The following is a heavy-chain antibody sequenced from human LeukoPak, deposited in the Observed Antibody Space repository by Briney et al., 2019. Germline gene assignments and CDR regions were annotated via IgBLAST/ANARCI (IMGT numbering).Heavy chain of an antibody. J-gene: IGHJ3*01. CDR1: GGSFSGYY. CDR3: AREQYLAYDVFGF. CDR2: INHSGST. Sequence: PSETLSLTCAVYGGSFSGYYWSWIRQPPGKGLEWIGEINHSGSTNYNPSLKSRVTMLVDTSKNQFSLRLTSMTAADTALYFCAREQYLAYDVFGFWGRGTMVTVSS. V-gene: IGHV4-34*01. D-gene: IGHD2/OR15-2a*01.